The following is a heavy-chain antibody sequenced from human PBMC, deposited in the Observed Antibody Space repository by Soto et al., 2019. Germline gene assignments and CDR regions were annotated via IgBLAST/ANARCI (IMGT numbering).Heavy chain of an antibody. CDR3: ARGWGYDSTDYYYAY. CDR1: GVSFNRHT. Sequence: QVQLVQSGAEVRKPGSSVRVSRTASGVSFNRHTISWVRQAPGQRHEWMGGIIPIFCTVNHAQKFQGRVTIIADESTSTVYMELSSLSSDDTAIYYCARGWGYDSTDYYYAYWGQGTLVIVSS. V-gene: IGHV1-69*01. J-gene: IGHJ1*01. CDR2: IIPIFCTV. D-gene: IGHD3-22*01.